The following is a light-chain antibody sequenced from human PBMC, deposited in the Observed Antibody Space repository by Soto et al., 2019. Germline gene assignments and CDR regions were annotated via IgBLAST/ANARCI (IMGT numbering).Light chain of an antibody. J-gene: IGKJ5*01. V-gene: IGKV3-11*01. CDR1: QSFRGL. CDR2: DAY. Sequence: VLTQPPVTLSLSPGERATLSCRASQSFRGLLAWYQQKPAPAPRLLIYDAYNRATGIPPRFSGSGSGTDFTLTISSLEPEDSAVYYCQQRHMWPITFGQWTRLEIK. CDR3: QQRHMWPIT.